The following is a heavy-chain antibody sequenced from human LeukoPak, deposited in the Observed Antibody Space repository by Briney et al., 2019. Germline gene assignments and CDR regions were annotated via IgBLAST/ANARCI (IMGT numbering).Heavy chain of an antibody. D-gene: IGHD6-13*01. J-gene: IGHJ4*02. V-gene: IGHV3-23*01. CDR2: ISGSGDTT. Sequence: GGSLRLSCAASGFTFSTYVMSWVRQAPGKGLEWVSGISGSGDTTYYADSVKGRFTIFRDNSKNTLYLQMNSLRAEDTAVYYCAKGSLGSWYYFDYWGQGTLVTVSS. CDR1: GFTFSTYV. CDR3: AKGSLGSWYYFDY.